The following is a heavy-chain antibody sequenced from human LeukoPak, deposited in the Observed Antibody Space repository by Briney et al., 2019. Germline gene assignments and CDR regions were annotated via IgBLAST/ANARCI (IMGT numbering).Heavy chain of an antibody. D-gene: IGHD2-2*01. J-gene: IGHJ4*02. CDR1: GFTFSSYG. CDR3: AIEGGYCSSTSCSYFDY. CDR2: ISGSGGST. V-gene: IGHV3-23*01. Sequence: PGGSLRLSCAASGFTFSSYGMSWVRQAPGKGLEWVSAISGSGGSTYYADSVKGRFTISRDNSKNTLYLQMNSLRAEDTAVYYCAIEGGYCSSTSCSYFDYWGQGTLVTVSS.